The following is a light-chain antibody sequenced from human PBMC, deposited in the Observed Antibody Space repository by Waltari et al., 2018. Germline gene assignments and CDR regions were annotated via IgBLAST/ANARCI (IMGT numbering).Light chain of an antibody. Sequence: QSALTQPPPASGSPGQSVTIPCTGTRSDVGGYNYVSWYQQHPGKAPKLMISEVTKRPSGVPDRFSGSKSGNTASLTVSGLQAEDEADYYCSSYAGSNNLVFGGGTKLTVL. CDR2: EVT. J-gene: IGLJ2*01. CDR1: RSDVGGYNY. V-gene: IGLV2-8*01. CDR3: SSYAGSNNLV.